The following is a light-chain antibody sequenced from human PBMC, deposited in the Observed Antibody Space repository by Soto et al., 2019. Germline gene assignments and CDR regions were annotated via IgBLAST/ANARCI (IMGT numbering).Light chain of an antibody. J-gene: IGKJ2*01. CDR3: QQRSNWPPEFT. V-gene: IGKV3-11*01. Sequence: EIVLTQSPATLSLSPGEGVTLSCRASQSVSSYLAWYQQKPGQAPRLLIYDAFNRATGIPDRFGGSGSGTDFTLTISSLEPEDFAVYYCQQRSNWPPEFTFGQGTKLEI. CDR2: DAF. CDR1: QSVSSY.